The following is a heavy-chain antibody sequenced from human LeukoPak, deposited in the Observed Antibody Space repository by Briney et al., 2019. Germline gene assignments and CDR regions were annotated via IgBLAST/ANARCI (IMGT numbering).Heavy chain of an antibody. CDR2: FDPEDGET. CDR1: GYTLTELS. V-gene: IGHV1-24*01. J-gene: IGHJ4*02. D-gene: IGHD4-17*01. CDR3: ARTRDYGDSAIFDY. Sequence: ASVKVSCKVSGYTLTELSMHWVRQAPGKGLEWMGGFDPEDGETIYAQKFQGRVTMTRDTSISTAYMELSRLRSDDTAVYYCARTRDYGDSAIFDYWGQGTLSPSPQ.